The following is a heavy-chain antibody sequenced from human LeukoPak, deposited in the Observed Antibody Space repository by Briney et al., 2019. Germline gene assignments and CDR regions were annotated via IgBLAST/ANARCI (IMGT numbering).Heavy chain of an antibody. CDR2: INAGNGNT. CDR3: ARDGWELPFDY. D-gene: IGHD1-26*01. V-gene: IGHV1-3*01. J-gene: IGHJ4*02. Sequence: GASVKVSCKASGYTFTSYAMLWVRQAPGQRLEWMGWINAGNGNTKYSQKFQGRVTITRDTSASTAYIELSSLRSEDTAVYYCARDGWELPFDYWGQGTLVTVSS. CDR1: GYTFTSYA.